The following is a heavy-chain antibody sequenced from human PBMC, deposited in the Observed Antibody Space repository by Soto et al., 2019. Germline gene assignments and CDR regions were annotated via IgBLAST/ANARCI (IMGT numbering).Heavy chain of an antibody. Sequence: ASVKVSCKASGYTFTSYSMHWVRQAPGQRLEWMGWINAGNGNTKYSQKFQGRVTITRDTSASTAYMELSSLRSEDTAVYYCARNPGYDAFEIWGQGTMVTVSS. D-gene: IGHD3-9*01. J-gene: IGHJ3*02. CDR3: ARNPGYDAFEI. CDR1: GYTFTSYS. V-gene: IGHV1-3*01. CDR2: INAGNGNT.